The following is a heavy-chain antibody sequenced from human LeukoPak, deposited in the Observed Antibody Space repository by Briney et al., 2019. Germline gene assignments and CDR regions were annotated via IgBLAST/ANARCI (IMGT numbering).Heavy chain of an antibody. CDR3: ARDIREVGATHYFDY. J-gene: IGHJ4*02. V-gene: IGHV4-59*01. Sequence: SETLSLTYTVSGFSITSFYWSWIRQPPGKGLEWIGLIHYSGSTTYNPSLKSRVTISIDTSKNQFSLQLSSVTAADTAVYYCARDIREVGATHYFDYWGQGTLVTVTS. CDR2: IHYSGST. D-gene: IGHD1-26*01. CDR1: GFSITSFY.